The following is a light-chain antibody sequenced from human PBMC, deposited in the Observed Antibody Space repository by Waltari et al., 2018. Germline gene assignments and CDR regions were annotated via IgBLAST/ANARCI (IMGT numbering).Light chain of an antibody. CDR1: SSDVGGYDY. CDR3: SSYAGSTLM. Sequence: PSASGSPGQSVTISCTGTSSDVGGYDYVSWYQQHPGKAPKLMIYEVNKRPSGVPDRFSGSKSGNTASLTVSGLQAEDEADYYCSSYAGSTLMFGGGTKLTVL. J-gene: IGLJ3*02. V-gene: IGLV2-8*01. CDR2: EVN.